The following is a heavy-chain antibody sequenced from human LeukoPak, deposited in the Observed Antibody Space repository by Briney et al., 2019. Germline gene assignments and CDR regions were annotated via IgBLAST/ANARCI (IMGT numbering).Heavy chain of an antibody. Sequence: ASVKVSCKASGYTFTSYDINWVRQATGQGLEWMGWMNPNSGNTGYAQKFQGRVTMTRSTSINTAYMELNSLTSEDTPVYYCARSSVGARRRIDYWGQGSLVTVSS. D-gene: IGHD1-26*01. CDR1: GYTFTSYD. V-gene: IGHV1-8*01. CDR2: MNPNSGNT. CDR3: ARSSVGARRRIDY. J-gene: IGHJ4*02.